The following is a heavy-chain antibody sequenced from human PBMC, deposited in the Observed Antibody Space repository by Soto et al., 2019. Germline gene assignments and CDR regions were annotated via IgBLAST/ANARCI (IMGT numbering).Heavy chain of an antibody. V-gene: IGHV1-3*01. Sequence: QVQLVQSGAEVKKPGASVKVSCKASGYTFTSYAMHWVRQAPGQRHEWMGWINAGNGNTKYSQKFQGRVTITRDTSASTAYMELSSLRSEDTAVYYCARDLGFGLSDYWGQGTLVTVSS. CDR2: INAGNGNT. CDR3: ARDLGFGLSDY. D-gene: IGHD3-10*01. CDR1: GYTFTSYA. J-gene: IGHJ4*02.